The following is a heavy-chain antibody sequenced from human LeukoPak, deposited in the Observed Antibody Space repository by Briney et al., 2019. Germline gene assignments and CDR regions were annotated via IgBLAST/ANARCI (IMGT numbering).Heavy chain of an antibody. J-gene: IGHJ6*02. V-gene: IGHV4-61*02. D-gene: IGHD5-18*01. CDR3: AREVRQVQLWSDYYYYYGMDV. CDR2: IYTSGST. CDR1: GGSISSGSYY. Sequence: SETLSLTCTVSGGSISSGSYYWNWIRQPAGKGLEWIGRIYTSGSTNYNPSLKSRVTISVDTSKNQFSLKLSSVTAADTAVYYCAREVRQVQLWSDYYYYYGMDVWGQGTTVTVSS.